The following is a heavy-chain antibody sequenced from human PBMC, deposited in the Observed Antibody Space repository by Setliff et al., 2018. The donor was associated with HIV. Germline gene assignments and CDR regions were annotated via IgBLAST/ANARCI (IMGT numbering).Heavy chain of an antibody. CDR3: VRAGRPFRGAMTGLTFDF. CDR2: ISWSGDRV. J-gene: IGHJ4*02. V-gene: IGHV3-20*04. Sequence: ASETLSLSCVASGFNFEDYGMSWVRQIPGKGLEWVSIISWSGDRVDYADSVKGRFTISRDNAKDSLYLQMRGLRLEDTAMYYCVRAGRPFRGAMTGLTFDFWGQGALVTVPQ. D-gene: IGHD6-6*01. CDR1: GFNFEDYG.